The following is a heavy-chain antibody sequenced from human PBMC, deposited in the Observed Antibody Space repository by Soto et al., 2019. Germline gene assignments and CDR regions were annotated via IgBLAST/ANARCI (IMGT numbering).Heavy chain of an antibody. Sequence: QGQLVQSGAEVKNPGASVKVSCKASGYSFTRYGIGWARQAPGQGLEWMGWINAYNGNTNYAQNLQGRLTLTTDTSTTTAYMELRSLRSNDTAIYYCAMVDVYVTPSPQDVWGQGTTVTVSS. CDR2: INAYNGNT. CDR3: AMVDVYVTPSPQDV. J-gene: IGHJ6*02. V-gene: IGHV1-18*01. D-gene: IGHD3-16*01. CDR1: GYSFTRYG.